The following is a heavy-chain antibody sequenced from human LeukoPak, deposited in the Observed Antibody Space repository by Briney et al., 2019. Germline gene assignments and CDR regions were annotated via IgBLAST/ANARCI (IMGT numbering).Heavy chain of an antibody. CDR1: GFTFNTYA. CDR2: NSGSGGST. CDR3: AKRGLGDREASDI. V-gene: IGHV3-23*01. Sequence: GGSLRLSCAASGFTFNTYAMSWVRQAPGRGLEWVSSNSGSGGSTYSADSVEGRFTISRDNSKNTLYLQMNSLRAEDTAVYYCAKRGLGDREASDIWGQGTMVTVSS. D-gene: IGHD2-21*02. J-gene: IGHJ3*02.